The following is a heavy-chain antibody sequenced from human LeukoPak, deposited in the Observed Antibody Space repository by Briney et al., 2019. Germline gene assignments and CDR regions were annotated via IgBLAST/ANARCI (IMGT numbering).Heavy chain of an antibody. V-gene: IGHV1-46*01. CDR1: GYTFTSYY. CDR2: INPSGGST. D-gene: IGHD3-3*01. J-gene: IGHJ6*03. Sequence: GASVKVSCKASGYTFTSYYMHWVRQAPGQGLEWMGIINPSGGSTSYAQKFQGRVTMTRDTSISTAYMELSRLRSDDTAVYYCARVLSPYYDFWSGYGQPPMNYYYYYMDVWGKGTTVTVSS. CDR3: ARVLSPYYDFWSGYGQPPMNYYYYYMDV.